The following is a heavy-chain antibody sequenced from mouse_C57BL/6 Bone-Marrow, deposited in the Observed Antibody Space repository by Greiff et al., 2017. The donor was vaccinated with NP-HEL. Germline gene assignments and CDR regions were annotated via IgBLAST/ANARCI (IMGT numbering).Heavy chain of an antibody. Sequence: EVKLVESGGGLVQPKGSLKLSCAASGFTFNTYAMHWVRQAPGKGLEWVARIRSKSSNYATYYADSVKDRFTISRDDSQSMLYLQMNNLKTEDTAMYYCVRGWDYGSSYWYFDVWGTGTTVTVSS. J-gene: IGHJ1*03. CDR3: VRGWDYGSSYWYFDV. CDR1: GFTFNTYA. CDR2: IRSKSSNYAT. D-gene: IGHD1-1*01. V-gene: IGHV10-3*01.